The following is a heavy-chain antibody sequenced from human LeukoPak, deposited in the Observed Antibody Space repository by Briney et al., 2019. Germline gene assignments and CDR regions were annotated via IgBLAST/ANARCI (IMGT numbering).Heavy chain of an antibody. J-gene: IGHJ4*02. CDR2: ISYDGSNE. V-gene: IGHV3-30*04. CDR3: ARGETPIAAAGIRY. D-gene: IGHD6-13*01. CDR1: GFTFSSYA. Sequence: GGSLRLSCAASGFTFSSYAMHWVRQAPGKGLEWVAFISYDGSNEYYADSVKGRFTISRDNSKNTLYLQMNSLRAEDTAVYYCARGETPIAAAGIRYWGQGTLVTVSS.